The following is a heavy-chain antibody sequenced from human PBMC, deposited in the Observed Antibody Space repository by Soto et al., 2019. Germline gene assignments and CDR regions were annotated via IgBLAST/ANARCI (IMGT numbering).Heavy chain of an antibody. CDR1: GFTFSSYG. V-gene: IGHV3-30*03. CDR2: ISYDGSNK. J-gene: IGHJ4*02. Sequence: GGSLRLSCAASGFTFSSYGMHWVRQAPGKGLEWVAVISYDGSNKYYADSVKGRFTISRDNSKNTLYLQMNSLRAEDTAVYYCATGGLWLGYNDYWGQGTLATVSS. CDR3: ATGGLWLGYNDY. D-gene: IGHD3-10*01.